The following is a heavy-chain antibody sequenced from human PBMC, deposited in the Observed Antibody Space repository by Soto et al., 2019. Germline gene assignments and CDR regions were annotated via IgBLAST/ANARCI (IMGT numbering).Heavy chain of an antibody. D-gene: IGHD6-13*01. V-gene: IGHV4-30-2*01. CDR1: GVSISSGGYH. CDR3: ARGSIAAADNGFDP. CDR2: INNSGST. J-gene: IGHJ5*02. Sequence: SESLSLTCAASGVSISSGGYHRSRIRQPPGKGLEWIGYINNSGSTYNNPSLKSRVTISVDRSKNQFSLKLSSVTAADTAVYYCARGSIAAADNGFDPWGQGTLVTVSS.